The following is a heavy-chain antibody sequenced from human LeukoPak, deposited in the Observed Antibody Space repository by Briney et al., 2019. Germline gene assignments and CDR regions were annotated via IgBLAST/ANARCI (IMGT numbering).Heavy chain of an antibody. V-gene: IGHV1-46*01. CDR3: ARVSLYYDILTGCDY. D-gene: IGHD3-9*01. J-gene: IGHJ4*02. CDR1: GYTFTSNY. Sequence: ASVKVSCKAFGYTFTSNYMHWVRQAPGQGPEWMGVISPSGGSTTYAQKFQGRVTMTTDTSTSTAYMELRSLRSDDTAVYYCARVSLYYDILTGCDYWGQGTLVTVSS. CDR2: ISPSGGST.